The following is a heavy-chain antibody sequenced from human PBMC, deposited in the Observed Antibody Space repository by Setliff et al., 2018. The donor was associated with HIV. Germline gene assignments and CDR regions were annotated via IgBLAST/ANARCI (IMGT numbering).Heavy chain of an antibody. CDR2: INHSGRT. CDR3: AQLGMVDDFDY. V-gene: IGHV4-34*01. J-gene: IGHJ4*02. Sequence: SETLSLTCAVYGGSFSDNYWSWIRQSPGKGLEWIGEINHSGRTKYSPSLRSRVSILVDTSKNHFSLKLRSVTAADTAVYYCAQLGMVDDFDYWGQGTLVTVSS. D-gene: IGHD1-1*01. CDR1: GGSFSDNY.